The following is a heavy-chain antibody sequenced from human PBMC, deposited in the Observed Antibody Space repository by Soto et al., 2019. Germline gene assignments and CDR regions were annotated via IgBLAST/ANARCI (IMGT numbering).Heavy chain of an antibody. CDR3: ARDELRGYSNGYGMHX. CDR1: GGSISSSNW. CDR2: IYHSGST. V-gene: IGHV4-4*02. Sequence: SDTLCLTFAVSGGSISSSNWWSWVRQPPGKGLEWVGEIYHSGSTNYNASLKSRFTISVDKSKNQFSLKLSSVTAADTAVYYCARDELRGYSNGYGMHXWGKVTTVTVSX. J-gene: IGHJ6*04. D-gene: IGHD5-18*01.